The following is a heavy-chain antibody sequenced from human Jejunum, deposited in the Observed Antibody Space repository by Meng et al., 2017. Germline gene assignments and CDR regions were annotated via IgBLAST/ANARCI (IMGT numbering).Heavy chain of an antibody. CDR1: GGSVSRAGYQ. CDR3: ARDHMGSLDY. Sequence: HLLESGPVLVAPSETLSLICTVSGGSVSRAGYQWGWIRQPPGKGLEWIGYASTNYNPSLKSRVTISLDTSRNQFSLSLSSVTAADTAVYYCARDHMGSLDYWGQGILVTVSS. CDR2: AST. V-gene: IGHV4-61*08. J-gene: IGHJ4*02. D-gene: IGHD1-26*01.